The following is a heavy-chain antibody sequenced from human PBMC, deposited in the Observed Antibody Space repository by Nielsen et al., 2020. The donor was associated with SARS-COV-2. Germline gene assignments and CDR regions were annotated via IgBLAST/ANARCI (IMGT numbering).Heavy chain of an antibody. J-gene: IGHJ4*02. D-gene: IGHD1-26*01. Sequence: GGSLRLSCAASGFTFDDYAMHWVRQAPGKGLEWVSGISWNSGSIVYVDSVKGRFTISRDNAKNSLYLQMNSLRAEDTALYYCAKLAAADYSGSYIHGDYWGQGTLVTVSS. CDR3: AKLAAADYSGSYIHGDY. CDR1: GFTFDDYA. CDR2: ISWNSGSI. V-gene: IGHV3-9*01.